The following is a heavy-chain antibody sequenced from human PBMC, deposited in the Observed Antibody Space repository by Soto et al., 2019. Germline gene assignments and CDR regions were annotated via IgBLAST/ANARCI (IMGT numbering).Heavy chain of an antibody. CDR3: AKGELYDSSGYYYDY. CDR2: ISYGGTNK. Sequence: GGSLRLSCEVSGFTFSTYGMHWVRQAPGKGLEWVAFISYGGTNKLYSDSVRGRFTISRDNSKNTLYLQLNSLRAEDTAVYYCAKGELYDSSGYYYDYWGQGTLVTVSS. CDR1: GFTFSTYG. D-gene: IGHD3-22*01. J-gene: IGHJ4*02. V-gene: IGHV3-30*18.